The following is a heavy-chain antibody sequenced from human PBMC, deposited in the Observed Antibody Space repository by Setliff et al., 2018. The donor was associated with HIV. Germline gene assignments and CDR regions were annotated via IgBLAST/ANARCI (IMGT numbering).Heavy chain of an antibody. CDR3: ARGRKKTLAVSGTRYFDF. D-gene: IGHD6-19*01. CDR1: GGSFRGFY. V-gene: IGHV4-34*01. Sequence: SETLSLTCAVYGGSFRGFYWTFIRQSPGKGLEWIGEVTHSGTTTYDPSLKSRITISVDTSKNQFSLKLTSVTAADMGVYYCARGRKKTLAVSGTRYFDFWGQGTLVTVSS. J-gene: IGHJ4*02. CDR2: VTHSGTT.